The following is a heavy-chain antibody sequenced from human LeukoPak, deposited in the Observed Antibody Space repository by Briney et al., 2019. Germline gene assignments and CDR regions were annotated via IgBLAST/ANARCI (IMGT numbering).Heavy chain of an antibody. Sequence: GGSLRLSCAASGFTFSSYAMSWVRQVPGKGLEWVSVISGSGDNTYYADSVKGRFTISRDNSENTLYLQLNSLRAEDTALYYCAKTYADTTFDYWGQGNLVTVSS. D-gene: IGHD4-17*01. CDR1: GFTFSSYA. J-gene: IGHJ4*02. CDR2: ISGSGDNT. V-gene: IGHV3-23*01. CDR3: AKTYADTTFDY.